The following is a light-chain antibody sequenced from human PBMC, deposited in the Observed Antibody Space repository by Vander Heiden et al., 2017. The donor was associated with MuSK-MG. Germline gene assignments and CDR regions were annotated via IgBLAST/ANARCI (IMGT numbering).Light chain of an antibody. V-gene: IGKV3-11*01. CDR2: DAS. CDR3: HQRYYWPLT. CDR1: QSVDTY. Sequence: EIVLTQSPATLSLSPGERATLSCRASQSVDTYLAWFQQTPGQAPRLLIYDASTRASGTPARFSGSGSGTDFTLTISSLEPEDFAVFYCHQRYYWPLTFGGGTKVE. J-gene: IGKJ4*01.